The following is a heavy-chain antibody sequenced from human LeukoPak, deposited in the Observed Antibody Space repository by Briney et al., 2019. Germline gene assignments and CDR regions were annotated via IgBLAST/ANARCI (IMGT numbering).Heavy chain of an antibody. CDR2: IYYSGST. J-gene: IGHJ4*02. V-gene: IGHV4-30-4*01. CDR3: ALIVGARTFDY. D-gene: IGHD1-26*01. CDR1: GASINTGDYY. Sequence: SETLSLTCTVSGASINTGDYYWSWIRQPPGKGLEWIGYIYYSGSTHYNPSLKSRVTILVDTSKNQFSLKLSSVTAADTAVYYCALIVGARTFDYWGQGTLVTVSS.